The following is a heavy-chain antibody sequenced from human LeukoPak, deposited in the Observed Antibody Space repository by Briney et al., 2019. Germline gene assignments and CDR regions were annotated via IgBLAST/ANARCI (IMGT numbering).Heavy chain of an antibody. Sequence: PGGSLRLSCAASGFTFSSYAMSWVRQAPGKGLEWVSAISGSGGSTYYADSVKGRVTISRDNSKNTLYLQMNSLRAEDTAVYYCAKWLGGWFLSSMYYFDYWGQGTLVTVSS. D-gene: IGHD3-10*01. J-gene: IGHJ4*02. CDR1: GFTFSSYA. V-gene: IGHV3-23*01. CDR3: AKWLGGWFLSSMYYFDY. CDR2: ISGSGGST.